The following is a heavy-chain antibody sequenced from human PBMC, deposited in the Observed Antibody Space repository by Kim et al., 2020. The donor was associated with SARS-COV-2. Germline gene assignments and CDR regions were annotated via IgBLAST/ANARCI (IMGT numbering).Heavy chain of an antibody. CDR2: ISSSASTM. CDR1: GFSFSYFE. D-gene: IGHD2-21*02. J-gene: IGHJ3*02. CDR3: ARDGGNSVRGFDI. Sequence: GGSLRLSCVASGFSFSYFEMNWVRQAPGKGLEWVSYISSSASTMYYADSLKGRFTISRDNAKNSLYLQMNSLRAEDTAVYYCARDGGNSVRGFDIWGQGT. V-gene: IGHV3-48*03.